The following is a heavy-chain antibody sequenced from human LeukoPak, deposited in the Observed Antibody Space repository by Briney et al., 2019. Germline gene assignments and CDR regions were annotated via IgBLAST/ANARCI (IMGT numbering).Heavy chain of an antibody. CDR2: INPNSGGT. V-gene: IGHV1-2*02. D-gene: IGHD2-15*01. J-gene: IGHJ3*02. Sequence: VASVKVSCKASGYTFTGYYIHWVRQPPGQGLERMGWINPNSGGTNYAQKFQGRVTMTRDTSISTAYMELSRLRSDDTAVYYCAREGRGWAFDIWGQGTMVTVSS. CDR3: AREGRGWAFDI. CDR1: GYTFTGYY.